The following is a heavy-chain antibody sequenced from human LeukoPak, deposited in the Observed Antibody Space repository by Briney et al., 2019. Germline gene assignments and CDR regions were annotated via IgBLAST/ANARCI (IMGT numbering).Heavy chain of an antibody. Sequence: ASVKVSCKASGGTFSSYAISWVRQAPGQGLEWTGGIIPTFGTANYAQKFQGRVTITTDESTSTAYMELSSLRSEDTAVYYCARENGGWYYFDYWGQGTLVTVSS. CDR1: GGTFSSYA. V-gene: IGHV1-69*05. J-gene: IGHJ4*02. CDR2: IIPTFGTA. D-gene: IGHD6-19*01. CDR3: ARENGGWYYFDY.